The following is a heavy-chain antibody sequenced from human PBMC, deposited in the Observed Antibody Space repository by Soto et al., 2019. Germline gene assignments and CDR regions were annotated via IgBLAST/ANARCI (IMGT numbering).Heavy chain of an antibody. D-gene: IGHD3-3*01. CDR1: GGSISSSNYY. V-gene: IGHV4-39*01. CDR2: VYYNGFT. CDR3: ARMGDFWSGPGELDP. J-gene: IGHJ5*02. Sequence: SETLSLTCTVSGGSISSSNYYWAWIRQSPGKGLEWIGSVYYNGFTYYKPSLKSRVTISVDTSKNQLSLKLTSVTAADTAVYYCARMGDFWSGPGELDPWGQGTLVTVSS.